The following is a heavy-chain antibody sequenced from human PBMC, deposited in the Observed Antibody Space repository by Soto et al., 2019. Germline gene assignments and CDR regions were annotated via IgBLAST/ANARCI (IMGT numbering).Heavy chain of an antibody. CDR2: MNPNSGNT. D-gene: IGHD3-16*02. CDR1: VYTFTSYD. V-gene: IGHV1-8*01. Sequence: ASVKVSCTASVYTFTSYDINWVRQATGQGLEWMGWMNPNSGNTGYAQKFQGRVTMTRNTSISTAYMELSSLRAEDTAVYYCARVFAYDYIWGSYRYTVDYWGQGTLVTVSS. CDR3: ARVFAYDYIWGSYRYTVDY. J-gene: IGHJ4*02.